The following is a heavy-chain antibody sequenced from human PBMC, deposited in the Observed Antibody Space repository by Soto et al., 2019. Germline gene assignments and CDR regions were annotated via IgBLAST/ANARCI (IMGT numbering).Heavy chain of an antibody. CDR1: GFTFSDYY. J-gene: IGHJ4*02. CDR2: ISSSGSTI. D-gene: IGHD5-12*01. Sequence: GGSLRLSCXASGFTFSDYYMSWIRQAPGKGLEWVSYISSSGSTIYYADSVKGRFTISRDNAKNSLYLQMNSLRAEDTAVYYCARGRRRWLQFSYFDYWGQGTLVTVSS. V-gene: IGHV3-11*01. CDR3: ARGRRRWLQFSYFDY.